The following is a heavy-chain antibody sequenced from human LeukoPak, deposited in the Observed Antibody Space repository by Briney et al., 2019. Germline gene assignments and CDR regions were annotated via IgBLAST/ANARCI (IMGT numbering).Heavy chain of an antibody. CDR3: ARAPGDSSGLFDY. D-gene: IGHD6-19*01. CDR1: GGTFSSYA. CDR2: IIPIFGTA. J-gene: IGHJ4*02. V-gene: IGHV1-69*05. Sequence: SVKVSCKASGGTFSSYAISWVRQAPGQGLEWMGGIIPIFGTANYAQKFQGRVTITTDESTSTAYMELSRLTSDDTAVYYCARAPGDSSGLFDYWGQGTLVTVSS.